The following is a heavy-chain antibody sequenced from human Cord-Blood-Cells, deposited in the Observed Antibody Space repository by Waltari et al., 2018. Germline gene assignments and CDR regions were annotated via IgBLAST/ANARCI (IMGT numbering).Heavy chain of an antibody. V-gene: IGHV4-34*01. J-gene: IGHJ5*02. CDR1: GGSFSGYY. CDR2: SNHSGST. Sequence: QVQLQQWGAGLLKPSETLSLTCAVYGGSFSGYYWSWIRQPPGKGLEWIGESNHSGSTNYNPTLKSRVTISVDTSKNQFSLKLSSVTAADTAVYYCARYSTVVGATTWGQGTLVTVSS. D-gene: IGHD1-1*01. CDR3: ARYSTVVGATT.